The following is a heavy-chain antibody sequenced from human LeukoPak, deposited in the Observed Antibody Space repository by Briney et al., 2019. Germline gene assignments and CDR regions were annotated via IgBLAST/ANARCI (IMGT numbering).Heavy chain of an antibody. CDR1: GYTFTSYD. CDR2: MNPNSGNT. D-gene: IGHD3-10*01. V-gene: IGHV1-8*01. J-gene: IGHJ4*02. CDR3: ARGPANQLLWFGELLRHFDY. Sequence: GASVKVSCKASGYTFTSYDINWVRQATGQGLEWMGWMNPNSGNTGYAQKFQGRVTMTRNTSISTAYMELSSLRSEDTAVYYCARGPANQLLWFGELLRHFDYWGQGTLVTVSS.